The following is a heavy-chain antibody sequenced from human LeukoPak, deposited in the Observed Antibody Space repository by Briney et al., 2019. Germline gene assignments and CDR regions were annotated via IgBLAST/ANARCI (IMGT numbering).Heavy chain of an antibody. J-gene: IGHJ4*02. CDR2: IRSKAFGGTT. CDR3: RRDQWGEWASNFGL. V-gene: IGHV3-49*03. CDR1: GFTFGDYT. Sequence: GGSLRLSCTTSGFTFGDYTMTWFRQAPGKGLEWVGFIRSKAFGGTTEYAASAKGRFTISRDDSKSIAYLQMNSLKTEDTAVYFCRRDQWGEWASNFGLWGQGTLVTVSS. D-gene: IGHD3-16*01.